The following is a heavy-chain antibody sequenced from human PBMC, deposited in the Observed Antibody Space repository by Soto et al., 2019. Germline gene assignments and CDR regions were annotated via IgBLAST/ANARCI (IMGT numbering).Heavy chain of an antibody. CDR1: GGTFSSYA. Sequence: ASVKVSCKASGGTFSSYAISWVRQAPGQGLEWMGGIIPIFGTANYAQKFQGRVTITADESTSTAYMELSSLRSEDTAVYYCAREPYCSGGSCDGGRYYYGMDVWGQGTTVTISS. J-gene: IGHJ6*02. CDR2: IIPIFGTA. CDR3: AREPYCSGGSCDGGRYYYGMDV. D-gene: IGHD2-15*01. V-gene: IGHV1-69*13.